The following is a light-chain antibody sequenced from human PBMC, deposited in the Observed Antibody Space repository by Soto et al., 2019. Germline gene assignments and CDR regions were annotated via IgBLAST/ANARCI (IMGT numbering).Light chain of an antibody. V-gene: IGKV3-15*01. CDR2: GAS. Sequence: EIVMTQSPATLSVSPGERATLSCRASQSVSSNLAWYQQKPGQAPRFLIYGASTRATGIPARFSGSGSGTEFTLTISSLQSEDFAVYYCQQRSNWPPGLTFGGGTKVEIK. J-gene: IGKJ4*01. CDR3: QQRSNWPPGLT. CDR1: QSVSSN.